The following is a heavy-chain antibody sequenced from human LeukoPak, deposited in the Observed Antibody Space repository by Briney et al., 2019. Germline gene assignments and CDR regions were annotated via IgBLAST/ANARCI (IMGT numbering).Heavy chain of an antibody. J-gene: IGHJ6*02. CDR2: IYYSGST. V-gene: IGHV4-59*01. CDR1: GGSISSYY. CDR3: ARDLYVAAAQAYYGMDV. D-gene: IGHD6-13*01. Sequence: SETLSLTCTVSGGSISSYYWSWIRQPPGKGLEWIGYIYYSGSTNYNPSLKSRVTISVDTSKNQFSLKLSSVTAADTAVYYCARDLYVAAAQAYYGMDVWGQGTTVTVSS.